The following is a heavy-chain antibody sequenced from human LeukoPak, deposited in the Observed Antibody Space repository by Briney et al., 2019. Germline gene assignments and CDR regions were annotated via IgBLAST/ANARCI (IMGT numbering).Heavy chain of an antibody. CDR3: ARRAGAYSHPYDY. CDR1: GFTFRRYD. V-gene: IGHV3-30*14. CDR2: IAYDGNNK. D-gene: IGHD4/OR15-4a*01. Sequence: GGSLRLSCVASGFTFRRYDVHWVRQAPGKGLEWVAVIAYDGNNKIYADSVKGRFTISRDNSKNTLYLQMNSLRAEDTAVYYCARRAGAYSHPYDYWGQGTLVTVSS. J-gene: IGHJ4*02.